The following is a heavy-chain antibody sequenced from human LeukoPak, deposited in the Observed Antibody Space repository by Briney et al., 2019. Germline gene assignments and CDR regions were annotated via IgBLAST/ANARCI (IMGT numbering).Heavy chain of an antibody. CDR2: ISYDGSNK. J-gene: IGHJ4*02. CDR3: ARGGWEMAIYYFDY. Sequence: PGGSLRLSCAASGFTFSSYAMHWVRQAPGKGLEWVAVISYDGSNKYYADSVKGRFTISRDNAKNSLYLQMNSLRAEDTAVYYCARGGWEMAIYYFDYWGQGTLVTVSS. CDR1: GFTFSSYA. V-gene: IGHV3-30-3*01. D-gene: IGHD5-24*01.